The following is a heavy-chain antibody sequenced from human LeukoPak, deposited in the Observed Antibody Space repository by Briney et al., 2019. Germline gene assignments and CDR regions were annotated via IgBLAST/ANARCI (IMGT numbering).Heavy chain of an antibody. Sequence: GSLRLSCATSGFTFDDFTMHWVRQPPGKGLEWVSLIGRSGDPEYYANSLGGRFTIFRGNRRTYVFLQMNSLRPDDTAFYYCIKEGRGYKYGLRDWGQGTLVTVSS. V-gene: IGHV3-43*01. CDR1: GFTFDDFT. CDR2: IGRSGDPE. J-gene: IGHJ4*02. CDR3: IKEGRGYKYGLRD. D-gene: IGHD5-18*01.